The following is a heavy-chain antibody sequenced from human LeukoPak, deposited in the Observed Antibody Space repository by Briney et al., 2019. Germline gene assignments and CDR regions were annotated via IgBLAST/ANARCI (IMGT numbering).Heavy chain of an antibody. V-gene: IGHV4-59*12. Sequence: SETLSLTCTVSAGSISNYYWSWIRQPPGKGLEWIGYISYSGSTNYNPSLKSRVTISVDTSKNQFSLKLGSVTAADTAVYYCARELRYDNSDSGAFWGQGTVVTVSS. CDR2: ISYSGST. CDR1: AGSISNYY. CDR3: ARELRYDNSDSGAF. J-gene: IGHJ3*01. D-gene: IGHD3-22*01.